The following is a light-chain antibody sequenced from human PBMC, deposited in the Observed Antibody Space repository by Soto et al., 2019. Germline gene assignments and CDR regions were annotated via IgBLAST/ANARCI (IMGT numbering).Light chain of an antibody. CDR1: SGHSNYA. CDR2: LNSDGSH. CDR3: QTWGTGTVV. Sequence: QSVLTQSPSASASLGASVKLTCTLSSGHSNYAIAWHQQQPEKGPRYLMTLNSDGSHTKGDGIPDRFSGSSSGAERYLTISSLQSEDESDYYCQTWGTGTVVFGGGTKLTVL. J-gene: IGLJ2*01. V-gene: IGLV4-69*01.